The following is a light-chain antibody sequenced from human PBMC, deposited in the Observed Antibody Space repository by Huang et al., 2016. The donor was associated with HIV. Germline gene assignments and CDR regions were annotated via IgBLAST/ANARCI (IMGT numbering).Light chain of an antibody. J-gene: IGKJ1*01. CDR3: QQYNNWPPWT. CDR2: GAS. Sequence: ATLSCRASQSVSRSLAWYQQKPGQAPRLLIYGASTRATGIPVRFSGSGSGTEFTLTISSLQSEDFALYYCQQYNNWPPWTFGQGTKVEIK. CDR1: QSVSRS. V-gene: IGKV3-15*01.